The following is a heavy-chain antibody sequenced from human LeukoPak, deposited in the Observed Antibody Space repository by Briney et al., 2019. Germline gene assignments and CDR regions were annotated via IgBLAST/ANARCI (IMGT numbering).Heavy chain of an antibody. CDR1: GYTFTGYY. J-gene: IGHJ3*02. CDR2: INPNSGGT. Sequence: ASVKVSCNASGYTFTGYYMHWVRQAPGQGLEWIGWINPNSGGTNYAQKFQGRVTMTRDTSISTAYMELSRLRSDDTAVYYCARDLVDYYRAFDSWGQGTMVTVSS. D-gene: IGHD3-10*01. V-gene: IGHV1-2*02. CDR3: ARDLVDYYRAFDS.